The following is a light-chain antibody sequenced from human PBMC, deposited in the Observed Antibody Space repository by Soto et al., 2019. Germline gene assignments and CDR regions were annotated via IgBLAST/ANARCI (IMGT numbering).Light chain of an antibody. CDR1: QSVRSSY. CDR2: GAS. CDR3: QQYGSSVT. V-gene: IGKV3-20*01. J-gene: IGKJ1*01. Sequence: EIVLTQSPGTLSLSPGERATLSCRASQSVRSSYLAWYQQKPGQAPRXLIYGASSRATGIPDRFSGSESGTDFTLRISRLEPEDFAVYYCQQYGSSVTFGQGTKVDIK.